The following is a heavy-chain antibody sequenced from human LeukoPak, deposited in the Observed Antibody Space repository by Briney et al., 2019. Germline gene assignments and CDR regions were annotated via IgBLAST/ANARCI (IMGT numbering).Heavy chain of an antibody. Sequence: ASVKVSCKASGYTFTSYAMHWVRQAPGQRLEWMGWINAGNGNTKYSQKSQGRVTITRDTSASTAYMELSSLRSEDTAVYYCARDQGYSYGFFGGAYNWFDPWGQGTLVTVSS. V-gene: IGHV1-3*01. CDR2: INAGNGNT. CDR1: GYTFTSYA. CDR3: ARDQGYSYGFFGGAYNWFDP. J-gene: IGHJ5*02. D-gene: IGHD5-18*01.